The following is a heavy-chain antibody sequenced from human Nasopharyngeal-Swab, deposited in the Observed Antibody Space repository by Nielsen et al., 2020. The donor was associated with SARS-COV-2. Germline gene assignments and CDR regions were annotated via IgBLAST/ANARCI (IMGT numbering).Heavy chain of an antibody. CDR1: GGSISSSSYY. V-gene: IGHV4-39*01. CDR3: ARHIRKWPVLSDRKIGYFDL. J-gene: IGHJ2*01. CDR2: IYYSGST. D-gene: IGHD6-19*01. Sequence: SETLSLTCTVSGGSISSSSYYWGWIRQPPGKGLEWIGSIYYSGSTYYNPSLKSRVTISVDTSKNQFSLKLSSVTAADTAVYYCARHIRKWPVLSDRKIGYFDLWGRGTLVTVSS.